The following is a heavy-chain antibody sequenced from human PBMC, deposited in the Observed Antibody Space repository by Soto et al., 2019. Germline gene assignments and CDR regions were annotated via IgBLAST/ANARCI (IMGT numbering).Heavy chain of an antibody. CDR3: ARGGHVVVVTAALDY. CDR2: VNPSGGHA. J-gene: IGHJ4*02. D-gene: IGHD2-21*02. Sequence: QVQLMQSGAEVKKPGASVKVSCKASGDTFTDYYIHWVRQAPGQGLEWMGTVNPSGGHATYAQKFLGRETMTRETSTSTLYLELTSLTSDDTAVYYCARGGHVVVVTAALDYWGQGTLVTVSS. CDR1: GDTFTDYY. V-gene: IGHV1-46*01.